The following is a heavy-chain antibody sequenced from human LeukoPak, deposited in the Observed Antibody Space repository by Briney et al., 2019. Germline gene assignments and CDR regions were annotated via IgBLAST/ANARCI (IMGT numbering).Heavy chain of an antibody. D-gene: IGHD5-18*01. J-gene: IGHJ4*02. CDR2: INHSGST. CDR3: ARGRGGYSYGYSGLGYYFAY. CDR1: GGSFSGYY. V-gene: IGHV4-34*01. Sequence: SETLSLTCAVYGGSFSGYYWSWIRQPPGKGLEWIGEINHSGSTNYNPSLKSRVTISVDTSKNQFSLKLSSVTAADTAVYYCARGRGGYSYGYSGLGYYFAYWGQGTLVTVSS.